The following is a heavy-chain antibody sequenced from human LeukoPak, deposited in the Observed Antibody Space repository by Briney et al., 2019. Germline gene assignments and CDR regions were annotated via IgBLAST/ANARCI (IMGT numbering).Heavy chain of an antibody. CDR3: ARARVVVVAADYYYNGMDV. V-gene: IGHV4-61*09. Sequence: PSQTLSLTCTVSVGSISSGSYYWSWIRQPAGKGLEWIGHIYTRGSTDYNPSLESRVTISVDTSKNQFSLRLRSVAAADTAVYYCARARVVVVAADYYYNGMDVWGQGTTVTVSS. CDR1: VGSISSGSYY. J-gene: IGHJ6*02. CDR2: IYTRGST. D-gene: IGHD2-15*01.